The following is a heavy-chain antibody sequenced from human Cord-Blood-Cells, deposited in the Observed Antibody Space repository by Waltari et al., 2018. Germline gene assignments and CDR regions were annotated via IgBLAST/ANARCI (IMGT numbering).Heavy chain of an antibody. CDR2: IIPILGIA. Sequence: QVQLVQSGAEVKKPGSSVKVSCKASGGTFSSYTISWVRQAPGQGLEWMGRIIPILGIANYAQKVQGRVTMTADKSTRTAYMELSSLRSEDTAVYYCARDVEMATMRAFDCWGQGTLVTVSS. CDR1: GGTFSSYT. J-gene: IGHJ4*02. V-gene: IGHV1-69*02. CDR3: ARDVEMATMRAFDC. D-gene: IGHD5-12*01.